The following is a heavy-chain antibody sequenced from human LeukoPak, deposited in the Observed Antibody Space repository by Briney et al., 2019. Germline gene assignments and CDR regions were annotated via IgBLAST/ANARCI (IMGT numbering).Heavy chain of an antibody. CDR1: GFSFSISW. CDR3: AKEAYYSYYMDV. Sequence: SGGSLRLSCAASGFSFSISWMSWVRQAPGKGLEWVANIKPDASETNYVDSVKGRFTISRDNAKNSLYLQMNSLRAEDTAVYYCAKEAYYSYYMDVWGKGTTVTVSS. J-gene: IGHJ6*03. CDR2: IKPDASET. V-gene: IGHV3-7*03.